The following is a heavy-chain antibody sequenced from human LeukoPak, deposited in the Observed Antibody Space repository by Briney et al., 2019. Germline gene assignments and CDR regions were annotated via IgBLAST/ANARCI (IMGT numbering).Heavy chain of an antibody. J-gene: IGHJ4*02. CDR1: GFTFSSYS. CDR2: ISSSSSYI. D-gene: IGHD2-21*01. CDR3: ARDSPNEAILWWSIDY. V-gene: IGHV3-21*01. Sequence: GRSLRLSCAASGFTFSSYSMNWVRQAPGKGLEWVSSISSSSSYIYYADSVKGRFTISRDNAKNSLYLQMNSLRAEDTAVYYCARDSPNEAILWWSIDYWGQGTLVTVSS.